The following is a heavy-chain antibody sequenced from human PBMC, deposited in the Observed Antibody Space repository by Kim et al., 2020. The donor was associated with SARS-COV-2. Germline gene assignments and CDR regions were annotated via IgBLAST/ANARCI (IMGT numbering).Heavy chain of an antibody. J-gene: IGHJ6*02. D-gene: IGHD2-21*02. Sequence: GGSLRLSCAASGFTFRNAWMNWVRQAPGKGLEWVGRIKSKTNGGTTGYAAPVKGRFTISRDDSKNTLYLQMNSLKTEDTSVYYCTSDVGDYCGGDCYSGVWGQGTTVTVSS. CDR2: IKSKTNGGTT. V-gene: IGHV3-15*01. CDR3: TSDVGDYCGGDCYSGV. CDR1: GFTFRNAW.